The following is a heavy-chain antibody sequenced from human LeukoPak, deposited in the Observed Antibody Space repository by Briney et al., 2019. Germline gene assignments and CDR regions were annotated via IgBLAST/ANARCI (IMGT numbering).Heavy chain of an antibody. D-gene: IGHD6-13*01. CDR3: AILQQLTPYWFDP. J-gene: IGHJ5*02. Sequence: GGSLRLSCAASGFTVSSNYMSWVRQAPGKGLEWVSVIYSGGSTYYADSVKGRFTISRDNAKNSLYLQMNSLRAEDTALYYCAILQQLTPYWFDPWGQGTLVTVSS. V-gene: IGHV3-53*01. CDR2: IYSGGST. CDR1: GFTVSSNY.